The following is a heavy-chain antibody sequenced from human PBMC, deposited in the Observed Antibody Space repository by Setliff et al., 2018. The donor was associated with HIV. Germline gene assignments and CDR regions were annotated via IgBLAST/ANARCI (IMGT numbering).Heavy chain of an antibody. D-gene: IGHD2-21*02. Sequence: PSETLSLTCSVSGDSISSGSYYWSWIRLPAGKGLEWIGQIHTTGSTNYNPSLKSRVTISIDTSKNQFSLKLNSVTATDAAVYYCARDSAYCGGDCYLNWYFDLWGRGALVTVSS. CDR3: ARDSAYCGGDCYLNWYFDL. J-gene: IGHJ2*01. V-gene: IGHV4-61*09. CDR2: IHTTGST. CDR1: GDSISSGSYY.